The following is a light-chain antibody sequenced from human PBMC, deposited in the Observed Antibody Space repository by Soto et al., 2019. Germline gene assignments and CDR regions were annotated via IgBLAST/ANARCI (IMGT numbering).Light chain of an antibody. CDR1: QSLSNNIY. CDR2: GAS. J-gene: IGKJ1*01. CDR3: QQSYSTYRT. V-gene: IGKV3-20*01. Sequence: IVLTQSPGTLSLSPGERATLSCRASQSLSNNIYLAWYQQKPGQGPRVLIYGASSRATGIPNRFSGSGSGTDLTLTISSLQPEDFETYYCQQSYSTYRTFGQGTKVDIK.